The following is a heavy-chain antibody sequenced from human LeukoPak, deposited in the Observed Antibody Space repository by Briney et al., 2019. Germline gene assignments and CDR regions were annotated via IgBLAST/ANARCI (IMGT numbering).Heavy chain of an antibody. CDR3: ARGWLQRRIFDY. D-gene: IGHD5-24*01. CDR2: FDPEDGET. CDR1: GYTLTELS. J-gene: IGHJ4*02. V-gene: IGHV1-24*01. Sequence: ASVKVSCKVSGYTLTELSMHWVRQAPGKGLEWMGGFDPEDGETIYAQKFQGRVTMTEDTSTDTAYMELSSLRSEDTAVYYCARGWLQRRIFDYWGQGTLVTVSS.